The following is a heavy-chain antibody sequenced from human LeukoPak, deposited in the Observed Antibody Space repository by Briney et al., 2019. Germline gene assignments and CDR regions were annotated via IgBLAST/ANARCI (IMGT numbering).Heavy chain of an antibody. CDR3: ARDGGFDY. J-gene: IGHJ4*02. CDR1: GYIFTAYF. D-gene: IGHD2-15*01. Sequence: GASVKVSCKASGYIFTAYFMHWVRQAPGQGLERMGWINPNSGDTNYAQKFQGRVTMTRDTSISTAYMELSRLSSDDTAVYYCARDGGFDYWGQGTLVTVSS. V-gene: IGHV1-2*02. CDR2: INPNSGDT.